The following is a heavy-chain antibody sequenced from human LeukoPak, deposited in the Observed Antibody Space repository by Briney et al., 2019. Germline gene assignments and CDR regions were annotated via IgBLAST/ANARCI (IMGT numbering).Heavy chain of an antibody. V-gene: IGHV3-7*01. Sequence: GGSLRLSCAASGFTFSSYWMSWVRQAPGKGLEWVANIKQDGSEKYYVDSVKGRFTISRDNAKNPLYLQMNSLRAEDTAVYYCARDRRYGDYVLPTDYWGQGTLVTVSS. D-gene: IGHD4-17*01. CDR1: GFTFSSYW. CDR2: IKQDGSEK. CDR3: ARDRRYGDYVLPTDY. J-gene: IGHJ4*02.